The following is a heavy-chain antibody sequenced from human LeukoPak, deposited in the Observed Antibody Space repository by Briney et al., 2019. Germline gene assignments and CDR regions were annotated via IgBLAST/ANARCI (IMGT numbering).Heavy chain of an antibody. V-gene: IGHV4-38-2*02. CDR2: IYHSGST. Sequence: SETLSLTCTVSGYSISSGYYWGWIRQPPGKGLEWLGSIYHSGSTNYNPSLKSRVTISVDTSKNQFSLKLSSVTAADTAVYYCASDRGYGGNSGGFDYWGQGTLVTVSS. J-gene: IGHJ4*02. CDR1: GYSISSGYY. D-gene: IGHD4-23*01. CDR3: ASDRGYGGNSGGFDY.